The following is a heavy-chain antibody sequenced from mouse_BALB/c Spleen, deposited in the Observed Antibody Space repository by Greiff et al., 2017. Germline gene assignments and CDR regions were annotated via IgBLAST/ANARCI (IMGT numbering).Heavy chain of an antibody. CDR1: GDSITSGY. D-gene: IGHD1-2*01. V-gene: IGHV3-8*02. J-gene: IGHJ4*01. CDR3: ARNGITTATLYAMDY. CDR2: ISYSGST. Sequence: EVQLVESGPSLVKPSQTLSLTCSVTGDSITSGYWNWIRKFPGNKLEYMGYISYSGSTYYNPSLKSRISITRDTSKNQYYLQLNSVTTEDTATYYCARNGITTATLYAMDYWGQGTSVTVSS.